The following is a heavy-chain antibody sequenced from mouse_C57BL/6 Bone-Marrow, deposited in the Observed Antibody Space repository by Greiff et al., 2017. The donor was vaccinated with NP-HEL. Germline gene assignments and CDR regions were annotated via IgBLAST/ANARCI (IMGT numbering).Heavy chain of an antibody. CDR2: IDPENGDT. D-gene: IGHD1-1*01. V-gene: IGHV14-4*01. J-gene: IGHJ2*01. CDR1: GFNIKDDY. Sequence: EFQLQQSGAELVRPGASVKLSCTASGFNIKDDYMHWVKQRPEQGLEWIGWIDPENGDTEYASKFQGKATITADTSSNTAYLQLSSLTSEDTAVYYCTTGFITTVVARSYWGQGTTLTVSS. CDR3: TTGFITTVVARSY.